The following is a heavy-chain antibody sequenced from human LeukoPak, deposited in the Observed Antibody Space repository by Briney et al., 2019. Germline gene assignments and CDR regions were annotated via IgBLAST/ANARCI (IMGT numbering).Heavy chain of an antibody. J-gene: IGHJ4*02. CDR1: GFTFSDYY. Sequence: GGSLRLSCAASGFTFSDYYMSWFRQAPGKGPEWVSYITNSGSTTYYAGSVKGRFTMSRDNAKNSLYLQMNRLRVEDTAIYYCARQWGEGYCSGGTCYTGDHWGQGTLVTVSS. CDR2: ITNSGSTT. D-gene: IGHD2-15*01. V-gene: IGHV3-11*01. CDR3: ARQWGEGYCSGGTCYTGDH.